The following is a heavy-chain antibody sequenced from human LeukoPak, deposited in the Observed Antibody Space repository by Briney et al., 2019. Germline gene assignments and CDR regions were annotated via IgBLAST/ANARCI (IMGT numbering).Heavy chain of an antibody. J-gene: IGHJ4*02. Sequence: SETLSLTCTVSGGSISSGDYYWSWTRQPPGKGLEWIGYIYYSGSTYYTPSLRGRVTISVDTSKNQFSLNLSSVTAADTAVYYCARGYSLDYWGQGTLVTVSS. V-gene: IGHV4-30-4*01. CDR1: GGSISSGDYY. D-gene: IGHD5-18*01. CDR2: IYYSGST. CDR3: ARGYSLDY.